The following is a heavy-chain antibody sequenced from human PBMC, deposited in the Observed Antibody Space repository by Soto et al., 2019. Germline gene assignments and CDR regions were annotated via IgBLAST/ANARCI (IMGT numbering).Heavy chain of an antibody. Sequence: QVQLVQSRAEVKKPGASVKVSCKASGYTFTSYGISWVRQAPGQGLEWMGWISAYNGNTNYAQKLQGRVTMTTDTSTSTAYMELRSLGSDDTAVYYCARDRIFGGINPYYFDYWGQGTLVTVSS. D-gene: IGHD3-3*01. CDR2: ISAYNGNT. J-gene: IGHJ4*02. CDR3: ARDRIFGGINPYYFDY. V-gene: IGHV1-18*01. CDR1: GYTFTSYG.